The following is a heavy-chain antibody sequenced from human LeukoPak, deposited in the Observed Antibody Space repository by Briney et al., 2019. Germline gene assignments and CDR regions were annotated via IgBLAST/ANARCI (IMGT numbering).Heavy chain of an antibody. V-gene: IGHV3-23*01. CDR1: GFTFSSYA. Sequence: GGSLRLSCAASGFTFSSYAMSWVRQAPGKGLEWVSAISGSGGSTYYADSVKGRFTTSRDNSKNTLYLQMNSLRAEDTAVYYCAKVRSVGSGWYLDAFDIWGQGTMVTVSS. CDR2: ISGSGGST. J-gene: IGHJ3*02. CDR3: AKVRSVGSGWYLDAFDI. D-gene: IGHD6-19*01.